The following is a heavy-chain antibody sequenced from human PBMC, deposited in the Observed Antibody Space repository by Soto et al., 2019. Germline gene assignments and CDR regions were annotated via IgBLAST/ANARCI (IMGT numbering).Heavy chain of an antibody. CDR3: AREGGSETLQPSYNWFDT. Sequence: QVQLVQSGAEVKKPGASVKVSCKASGYTFTDYHIHWVRQAPGQGLEFMGWINANNGGAGSEQQFQGRVTVTRDTSITTVYMELGNLRSDDTAVYYCAREGGSETLQPSYNWFDTWGQGTLVTVSS. CDR1: GYTFTDYH. D-gene: IGHD6-25*01. CDR2: INANNGGA. V-gene: IGHV1-2*02. J-gene: IGHJ5*02.